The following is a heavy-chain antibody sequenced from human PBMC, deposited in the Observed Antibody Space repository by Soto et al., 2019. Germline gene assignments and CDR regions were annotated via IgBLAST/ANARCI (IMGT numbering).Heavy chain of an antibody. D-gene: IGHD1-1*01. CDR3: VRGDNWNDEASDY. J-gene: IGHJ4*02. Sequence: QVQLVESGGGVVQPGRSLRLSCAASGFMFSNHGMHWVRQAPGKGLEWVAVIWSDGNNRYYADSVKGRFTISRDNSKNPLYLQMNRLRAEDTAVYYCVRGDNWNDEASDYWGQGTLVTVSS. CDR1: GFMFSNHG. V-gene: IGHV3-33*01. CDR2: IWSDGNNR.